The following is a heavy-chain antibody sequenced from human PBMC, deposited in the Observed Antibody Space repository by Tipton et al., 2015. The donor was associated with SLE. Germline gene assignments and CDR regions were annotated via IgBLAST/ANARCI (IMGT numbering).Heavy chain of an antibody. J-gene: IGHJ4*02. CDR2: INHSGST. CDR3: ASGLRWFDY. Sequence: TLSLTCAVYGGSFSGYYWSWIRQPPGKGLEWIGEINHSGSTNYNPSLKSRVTISVDTSKNQFSLKLSSVTAADTAVYYCASGLRWFDYWGQGTLVTVSS. CDR1: GGSFSGYY. D-gene: IGHD4-23*01. V-gene: IGHV4-34*01.